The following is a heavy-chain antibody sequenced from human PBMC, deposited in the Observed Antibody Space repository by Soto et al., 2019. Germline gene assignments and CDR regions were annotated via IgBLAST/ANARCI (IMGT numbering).Heavy chain of an antibody. Sequence: EVKLLESGGGLVPPGACARLWCITSGFIFDNYAMSWVRQSPGRGLEWVAAISGSGHATYYTQSVQGRFIISRDKSKKTVFLQMHNLRAEDTAVYYCAKGRYFDSSGGCVNYWGLGTLVTVSS. J-gene: IGHJ4*02. CDR3: AKGRYFDSSGGCVNY. CDR1: GFIFDNYA. D-gene: IGHD3-22*01. V-gene: IGHV3-23*01. CDR2: ISGSGHAT.